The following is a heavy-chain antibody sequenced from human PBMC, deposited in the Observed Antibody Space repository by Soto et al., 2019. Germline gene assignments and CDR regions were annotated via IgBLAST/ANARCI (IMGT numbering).Heavy chain of an antibody. J-gene: IGHJ4*02. CDR3: ARLGRLSGSYKDHDY. CDR2: IYYSGST. V-gene: IGHV4-39*01. D-gene: IGHD1-26*01. CDR1: GGSISSSSYY. Sequence: SETLSLTCTVSGGSISSSSYYWGWIRQPPGKGLEWIGSIYYSGSTYYNPSLKSRVTISVDTSKNQFSLKLSSVTAADTAVYYCARLGRLSGSYKDHDYWGQGTLVTVSS.